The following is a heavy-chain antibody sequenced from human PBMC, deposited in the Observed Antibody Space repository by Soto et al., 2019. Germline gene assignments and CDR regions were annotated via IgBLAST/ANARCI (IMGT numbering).Heavy chain of an antibody. Sequence: SQTLSLTCAISGDSVSSNSSAWNWIRQSPSKELEWLGRTYYRSKWYNDYTVSVKSRITINPDTSKNQYSLQLNSETPEDTVFFFCARAFGYCSGGSCSGMAVWGQGTTVTVSS. CDR1: GDSVSSNSSA. CDR2: TYYRSKWYN. CDR3: ARAFGYCSGGSCSGMAV. J-gene: IGHJ6*02. V-gene: IGHV6-1*01. D-gene: IGHD2-15*01.